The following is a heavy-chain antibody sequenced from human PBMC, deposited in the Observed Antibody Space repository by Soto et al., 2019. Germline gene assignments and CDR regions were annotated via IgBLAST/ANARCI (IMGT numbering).Heavy chain of an antibody. CDR2: IYYSGST. J-gene: IGHJ4*02. CDR3: VRRHGLTVDAYY. CDR1: GGSISSGDYY. V-gene: IGHV4-30-4*01. Sequence: SETLSLTCTVSGGSISSGDYYWSWIRQPPGKGLEWIGYIYYSGSTYYNPSLKSRVTISVDTSKNQFSLNLSSVTAADTAVYYCVRRHGLTVDAYYWGQGTLVTVSS. D-gene: IGHD2-21*02.